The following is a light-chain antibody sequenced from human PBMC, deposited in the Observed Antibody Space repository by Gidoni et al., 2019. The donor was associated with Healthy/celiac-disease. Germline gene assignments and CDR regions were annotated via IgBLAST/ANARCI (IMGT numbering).Light chain of an antibody. CDR2: DAS. CDR3: QRRGNWPPWT. J-gene: IGKJ1*01. Sequence: EIVLTQSPATLSLSPGERATLSCRASQSVSSYLAWYQQKPGQAPRLLIYDASNRATGIPARFSGSGSGTDFTLTISSLEPEDFAVCYCQRRGNWPPWTFGQGTKVEIK. CDR1: QSVSSY. V-gene: IGKV3-11*01.